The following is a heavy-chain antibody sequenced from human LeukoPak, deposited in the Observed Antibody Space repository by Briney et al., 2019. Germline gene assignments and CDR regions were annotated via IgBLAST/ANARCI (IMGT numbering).Heavy chain of an antibody. D-gene: IGHD2-2*01. CDR3: ARMGGCSSPTSCGVNNWSDP. J-gene: IGHJ5*02. CDR1: ELTVSSDY. V-gene: IGHV3-53*01. Sequence: PGGSLRLSCAASELTVSSDYLSWVRQAPGKGLEWVSVIYSGGITYYTDSVKGRFTISRDNSRNTLYLQMNSLRAEDTALYYCARMGGCSSPTSCGVNNWSDPWGQGTLVSVSS. CDR2: IYSGGIT.